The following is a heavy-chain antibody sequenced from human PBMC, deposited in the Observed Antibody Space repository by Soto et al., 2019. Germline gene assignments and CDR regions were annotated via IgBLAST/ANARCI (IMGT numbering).Heavy chain of an antibody. CDR3: AGNYRWIQLWGLEY. CDR1: GFTFSSYW. V-gene: IGHV3-74*01. D-gene: IGHD5-18*01. J-gene: IGHJ4*02. Sequence: EVQLVESGGGLVQPGGSLRLSCAASGFTFSSYWMHWVRQAPGKGLVWVSRINSDGSSTNYADSVKGRFTISRDNAKNTLDLTMSGLRADDTDVYYCAGNYRWIQLWGLEYWGQGTLVSVSA. CDR2: INSDGSST.